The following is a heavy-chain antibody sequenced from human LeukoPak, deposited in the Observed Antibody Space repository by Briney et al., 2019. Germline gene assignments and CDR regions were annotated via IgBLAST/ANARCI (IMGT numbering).Heavy chain of an antibody. J-gene: IGHJ4*02. CDR1: GGTFSTYP. D-gene: IGHD4-17*01. CDR2: IIPIFSTE. Sequence: SVKVSCKASGGTFSTYPITWVRQAPGQGLEWVGGIIPIFSTEDYGQKFEGRVTITTDESTSTAYMELSSLKFEDTAVYYCAGSPTVTTWPAFFDSWGQGTLVTVSS. CDR3: AGSPTVTTWPAFFDS. V-gene: IGHV1-69*05.